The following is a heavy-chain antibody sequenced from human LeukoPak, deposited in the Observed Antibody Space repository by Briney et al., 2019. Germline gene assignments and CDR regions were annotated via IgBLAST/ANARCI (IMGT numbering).Heavy chain of an antibody. CDR1: GGSISSSSYY. D-gene: IGHD6-19*01. J-gene: IGHJ6*02. CDR2: IYYSGST. Sequence: SETLSLTCTISGGSISSSSYYWGWIRRPPGKGLEWIGSIYYSGSTNYNPSLKSRATISVDTSKNQFSLKLSSVTAADTAVYYCARVVAYSSGWFPLNYGMDVWGQGTTVTVSS. CDR3: ARVVAYSSGWFPLNYGMDV. V-gene: IGHV4-39*07.